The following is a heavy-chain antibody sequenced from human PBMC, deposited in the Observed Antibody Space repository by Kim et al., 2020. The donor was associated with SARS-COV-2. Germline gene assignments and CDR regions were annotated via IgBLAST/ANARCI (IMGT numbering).Heavy chain of an antibody. CDR2: IYYSGST. J-gene: IGHJ4*02. D-gene: IGHD6-6*01. CDR1: GGSISSSSYY. CDR3: ARLASSSSDNAFDY. Sequence: SETLSLTCTVSGGSISSSSYYWGWIRQPPGKGLEWIGSIYYSGSTYYNPSLKSRVTISVDTSKNQFSLKLSSVTAADTAVYYCARLASSSSDNAFDYWGQGTLVTVSS. V-gene: IGHV4-39*01.